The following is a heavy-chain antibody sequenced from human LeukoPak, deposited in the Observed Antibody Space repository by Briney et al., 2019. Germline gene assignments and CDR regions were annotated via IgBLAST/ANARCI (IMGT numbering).Heavy chain of an antibody. CDR3: ARLGQYTSSWYKYDHFDY. J-gene: IGHJ4*02. D-gene: IGHD6-13*01. V-gene: IGHV5-51*01. CDR2: VHLGDSDT. Sequence: GESLNISCKGSGYTITNSWIGWVRPMPGKGLEWVGSVHLGDSDTKYSPSYQGQVTISVETSITTAYLQWSSLKASDSAMYFCARLGQYTSSWYKYDHFDYWGQGTQVTVSS. CDR1: GYTITNSW.